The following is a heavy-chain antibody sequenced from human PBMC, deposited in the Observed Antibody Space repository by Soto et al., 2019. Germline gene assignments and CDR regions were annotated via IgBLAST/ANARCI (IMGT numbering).Heavy chain of an antibody. D-gene: IGHD3-3*01. V-gene: IGHV3-73*01. CDR2: IRSKANSYAT. J-gene: IGHJ4*02. CDR1: GFTFSGSA. Sequence: GGSLRLSCAASGFTFSGSAMHWVRQASGKGLEWVGRIRSKANSYATAYAASVKGRFTISRDDSKNTAYLQMNSLKTEDTAVYYCTRHATIFGQYYNFDYWGQGTLVTVSS. CDR3: TRHATIFGQYYNFDY.